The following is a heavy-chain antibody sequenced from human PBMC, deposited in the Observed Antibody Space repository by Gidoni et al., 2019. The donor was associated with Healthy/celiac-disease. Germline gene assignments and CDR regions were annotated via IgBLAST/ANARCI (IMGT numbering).Heavy chain of an antibody. CDR1: GGSISRYY. J-gene: IGHJ6*02. Sequence: QVQLQESGPGLVKPSETLSLTCTVSGGSISRYYWSWIRQPPGKGLEWIGYIYSSGSTNYNPSLKSRVTISVDTSKNQFSLKLSSVTAADTAVYYCARERWLQGYYYYGMDVWGQGTTVTVSS. CDR2: IYSSGST. CDR3: ARERWLQGYYYYGMDV. V-gene: IGHV4-59*01. D-gene: IGHD5-12*01.